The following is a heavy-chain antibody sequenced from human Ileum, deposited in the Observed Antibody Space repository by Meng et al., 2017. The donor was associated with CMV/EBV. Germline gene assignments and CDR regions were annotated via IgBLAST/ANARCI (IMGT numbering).Heavy chain of an antibody. V-gene: IGHV3-23*01. D-gene: IGHD6-6*01. Sequence: VESGGCLLLSCAASGITFSIYAMSWARQAPGKGLEWVSTIGGRSGRTHYADSVKGRFTISRDNSKNTLYLQMNSLRAEDTAIYYCDASDYWGQGTLVTVSS. CDR3: DASDY. CDR2: IGGRSGRT. J-gene: IGHJ4*02. CDR1: GITFSIYA.